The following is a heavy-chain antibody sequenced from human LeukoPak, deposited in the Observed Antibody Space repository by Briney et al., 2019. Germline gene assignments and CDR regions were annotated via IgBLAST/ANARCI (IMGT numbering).Heavy chain of an antibody. CDR1: GFTFSSYA. Sequence: PGGSLRLSCAASGFTFSSYAMSWVRQAPGKGLEWVSVIYSGGSTYYVDSVKGRFTISRDNSKNTLYLQMNSLRAEDTAVYYCARGTGYSYGLYHFDYWGQGTLVTVSS. CDR2: IYSGGST. V-gene: IGHV3-53*01. J-gene: IGHJ4*02. CDR3: ARGTGYSYGLYHFDY. D-gene: IGHD5-18*01.